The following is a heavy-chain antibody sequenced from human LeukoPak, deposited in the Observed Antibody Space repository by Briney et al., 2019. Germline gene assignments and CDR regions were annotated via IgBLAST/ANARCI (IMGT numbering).Heavy chain of an antibody. D-gene: IGHD3-22*01. CDR3: ARDYYDSSGYYPDS. CDR2: IYYSGST. V-gene: IGHV4-31*03. Sequence: SETLSLTCTVSGGSLRSGGYYWSWIRQHPGEGLVWIGYIYYSGSTYYNPSLKSRVTISVDTSKNQFSLKLSSVTAADTAVYYCARDYYDSSGYYPDSWGQGTLVTVSS. CDR1: GGSLRSGGYY. J-gene: IGHJ4*02.